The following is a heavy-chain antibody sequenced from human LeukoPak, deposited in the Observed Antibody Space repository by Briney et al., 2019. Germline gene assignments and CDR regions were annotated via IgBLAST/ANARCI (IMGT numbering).Heavy chain of an antibody. J-gene: IGHJ5*02. V-gene: IGHV1-18*01. D-gene: IGHD6-6*01. Sequence: ASVKVSCKASGYTFTSYGISWVRQAPGQGLEWMGWISGYNGNPNYAQKLPGRVTMTTDTSTSTAYMELRSLRADDTAVYYCGRSYSSSHPDWFDPWGQGTLVTVSS. CDR3: GRSYSSSHPDWFDP. CDR2: ISGYNGNP. CDR1: GYTFTSYG.